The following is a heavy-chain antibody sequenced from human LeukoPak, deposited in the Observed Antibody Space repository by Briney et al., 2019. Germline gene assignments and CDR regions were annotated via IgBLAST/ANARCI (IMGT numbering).Heavy chain of an antibody. CDR3: ARESGSSWYRDAFDI. Sequence: ASVKVSGKASGYTFTSYGISWVRQAPGQGLEWMGWISAYNGNTNYAQKLQGRVTMTTDTSTSTAYMELRSLRSDDTAVYYCARESGSSWYRDAFDIWGQGTMVTVSS. J-gene: IGHJ3*02. CDR2: ISAYNGNT. CDR1: GYTFTSYG. V-gene: IGHV1-18*04. D-gene: IGHD6-13*01.